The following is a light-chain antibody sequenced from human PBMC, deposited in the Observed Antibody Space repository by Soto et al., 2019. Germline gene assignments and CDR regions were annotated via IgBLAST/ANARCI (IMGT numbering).Light chain of an antibody. Sequence: SALTQPASVSGSPGQSITISCTGTSRDVGAYDYVSWYLQYPDKAPQLLIYYVDHRPSGVSSRLSGSKSGNTASLTISGLQAEDEGDYYCCSYADGSIYFFGTGTKVTVL. CDR2: YVD. CDR1: SRDVGAYDY. J-gene: IGLJ1*01. CDR3: CSYADGSIYF. V-gene: IGLV2-14*03.